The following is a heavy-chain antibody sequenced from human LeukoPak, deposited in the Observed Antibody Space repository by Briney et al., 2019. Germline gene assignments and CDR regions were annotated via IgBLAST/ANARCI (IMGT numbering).Heavy chain of an antibody. CDR1: GFTFGDHA. V-gene: IGHV3-49*04. CDR2: IRSKGYGGTT. J-gene: IGHJ4*02. D-gene: IGHD4-17*01. Sequence: PGGSLRLSCTASGFTFGDHAMSWVRQAPGKGLEWVGFIRSKGYGGTTEYAASVKGRFTISRDDSKSIAYLQMNSLKTEDTAVYYCTTDRSGYGDLFDYWGQGTLVTVSS. CDR3: TTDRSGYGDLFDY.